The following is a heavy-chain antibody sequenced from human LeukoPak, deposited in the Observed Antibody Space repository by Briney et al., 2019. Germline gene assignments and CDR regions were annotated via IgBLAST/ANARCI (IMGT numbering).Heavy chain of an antibody. CDR3: ARDPNRSTYGMDV. CDR1: GFTFSNYD. CDR2: IWNDGNNK. V-gene: IGHV3-33*08. D-gene: IGHD2/OR15-2a*01. Sequence: GGSLRLSCEASGFTFSNYDMIWVRQAPGKGLEWVAVIWNDGNNKYYADSVKGRFTISRDNSKNTLYLQMGRLRAEDTAVYYCARDPNRSTYGMDVWGQGTTVTVSS. J-gene: IGHJ6*02.